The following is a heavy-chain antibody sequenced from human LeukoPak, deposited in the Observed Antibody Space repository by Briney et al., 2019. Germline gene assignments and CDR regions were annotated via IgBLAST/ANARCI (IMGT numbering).Heavy chain of an antibody. CDR3: ARHTGGFYHGVDY. J-gene: IGHJ4*02. V-gene: IGHV5-51*01. Sequence: GESLKISCKGSGYSFTSYWIGWVRQMPGKGLEWMGIIYPGDSDTRYSLSFQGQVTISVDKSTSTAHLQWNSLKAPDTAMYYCARHTGGFYHGVDYWGQGTLVTVSS. CDR2: IYPGDSDT. CDR1: GYSFTSYW. D-gene: IGHD2-8*02.